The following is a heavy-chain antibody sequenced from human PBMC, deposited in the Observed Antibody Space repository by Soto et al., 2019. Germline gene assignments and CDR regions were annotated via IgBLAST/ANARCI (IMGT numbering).Heavy chain of an antibody. D-gene: IGHD4-17*01. V-gene: IGHV3-23*01. CDR1: GFTFSSFA. J-gene: IGHJ3*01. Sequence: GGSLRLSCAASGFTFSSFAMSWVRQAPGKGLEWVSAISGSGGSTYYADSVKGRFTISRDNSKNTLYLQMNSLRAEDTAIYYCVGDYGGLEGFDVWGQGTMVTVSS. CDR2: ISGSGGST. CDR3: VGDYGGLEGFDV.